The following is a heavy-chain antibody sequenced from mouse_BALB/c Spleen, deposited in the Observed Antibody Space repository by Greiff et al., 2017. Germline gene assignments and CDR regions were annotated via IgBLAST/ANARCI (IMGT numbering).Heavy chain of an antibody. Sequence: EVQVVESGPGLVKPSQSLSLTCSVTGYSITSGYYWNWIRQFPGNKLEWMGYISYDGSNNYNPSLKNRISITRYTSKNQFFLKLNSVTTEDTATYYCARGYGSSPWFAYWGQGTLVTVSA. D-gene: IGHD1-1*01. CDR1: GYSITSGYY. V-gene: IGHV3-6*02. CDR3: ARGYGSSPWFAY. J-gene: IGHJ3*01. CDR2: ISYDGSN.